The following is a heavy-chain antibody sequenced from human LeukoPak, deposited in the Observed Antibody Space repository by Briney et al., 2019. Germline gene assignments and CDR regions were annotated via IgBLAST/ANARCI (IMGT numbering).Heavy chain of an antibody. CDR1: GYTFTGYY. Sequence: ASVKVSRKASGYTFTGYYMPWVRQAPGQGLEWMGRINPNSGGTNYAQKFQGRVTMTRDTSISTAYMELSRLRSDDTAVYYCARSRYTAMVSFDYWGQGTLVTVSS. CDR2: INPNSGGT. D-gene: IGHD5-18*01. CDR3: ARSRYTAMVSFDY. V-gene: IGHV1-2*06. J-gene: IGHJ4*02.